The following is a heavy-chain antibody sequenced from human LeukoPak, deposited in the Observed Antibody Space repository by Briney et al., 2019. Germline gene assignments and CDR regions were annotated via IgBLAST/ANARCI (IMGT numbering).Heavy chain of an antibody. Sequence: RASVKVSSKASGGTFSSYAISWVRQAPGQRREWMGRIIPMLDIANYTQNLQGRVTITADKSTSTGYMELSSMRPEDTAVYYCARGATHAFDIWGQGTMVTVSS. CDR1: GGTFSSYA. CDR3: ARGATHAFDI. V-gene: IGHV1-69*04. CDR2: IIPMLDIA. D-gene: IGHD3-16*01. J-gene: IGHJ3*02.